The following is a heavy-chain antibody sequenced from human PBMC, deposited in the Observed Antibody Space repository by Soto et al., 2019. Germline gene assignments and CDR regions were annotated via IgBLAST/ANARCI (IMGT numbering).Heavy chain of an antibody. V-gene: IGHV3-30*09. CDR3: ARELGYCSGGSCYVYFDY. CDR2: ISYDGSNK. D-gene: IGHD2-15*01. CDR1: GFTFSSYA. J-gene: IGHJ4*02. Sequence: QVQLVESGGGVVQPGRSLRLSCAASGFTFSSYAMHWVRQAPGKGLEWVAVISYDGSNKYYADSVKGRFAISRDNSKNKLYLQMNSLRAEDTAVYYCARELGYCSGGSCYVYFDYWGQGTLVTVSS.